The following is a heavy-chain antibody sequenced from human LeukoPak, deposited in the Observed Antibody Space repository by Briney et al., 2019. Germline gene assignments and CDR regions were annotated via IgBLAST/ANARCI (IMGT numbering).Heavy chain of an antibody. Sequence: SETLSLTCTVSGGPISSGGYYWSWIRQHPGKGLEWIGYIYYSGSTYYNPSLKSRVTISVDTSKNQFSLKLSSVTAADTAVYYCARWGSQGLDYWGQGTLVTVSS. CDR1: GGPISSGGYY. J-gene: IGHJ4*02. D-gene: IGHD3-10*01. CDR3: ARWGSQGLDY. V-gene: IGHV4-31*03. CDR2: IYYSGST.